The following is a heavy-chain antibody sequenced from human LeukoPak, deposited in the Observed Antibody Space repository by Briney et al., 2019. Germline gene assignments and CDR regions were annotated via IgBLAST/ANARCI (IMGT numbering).Heavy chain of an antibody. CDR2: INSDGSST. Sequence: GGSLRLSCAASGFTFSSYWMHWVRQAPGKGLVWVSRINSDGSSTSYADSVKGRFTISRDNAKNTLYLQMNSLRAEDTAVYYCAREPYSNYPVYYYYGMDVWGQGTTVTVSS. V-gene: IGHV3-74*01. D-gene: IGHD4-11*01. CDR1: GFTFSSYW. CDR3: AREPYSNYPVYYYYGMDV. J-gene: IGHJ6*02.